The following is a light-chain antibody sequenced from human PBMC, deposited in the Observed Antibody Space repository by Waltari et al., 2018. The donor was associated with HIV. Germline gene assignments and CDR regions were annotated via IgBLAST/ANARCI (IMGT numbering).Light chain of an antibody. Sequence: QSALTQPRSMSGSPGQSVTVSCTGSSGELGGVSWYQHRPGEAPKLIFYDFTKRPSGVPDRFSSSKSGNTASLTISGLLTEDEADYYCCSIAGTYTSYVVFGGGTKLTV. CDR1: SGELGG. CDR3: CSIAGTYTSYVV. J-gene: IGLJ2*01. CDR2: DFT. V-gene: IGLV2-11*01.